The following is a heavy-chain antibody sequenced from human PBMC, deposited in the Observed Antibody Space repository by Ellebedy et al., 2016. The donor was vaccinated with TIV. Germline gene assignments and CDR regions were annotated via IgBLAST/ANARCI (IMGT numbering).Heavy chain of an antibody. D-gene: IGHD3-10*01. Sequence: PGGSLRLSCVGSGFTFSSYAMSWVRQAPGKGLDWVSSLSASGGSTCYADSVKGRFTISRDNSKNTLYLQMNSLRGEDTAVYYCAKRVTMVREVITYYHYAMDVWGQGTTVTVSS. J-gene: IGHJ6*02. V-gene: IGHV3-23*01. CDR2: LSASGGST. CDR1: GFTFSSYA. CDR3: AKRVTMVREVITYYHYAMDV.